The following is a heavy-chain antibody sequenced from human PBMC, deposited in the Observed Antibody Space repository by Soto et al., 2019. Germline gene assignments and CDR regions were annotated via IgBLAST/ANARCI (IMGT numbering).Heavy chain of an antibody. Sequence: QVQLVQSGAEVKKPGSSVKVSCKASGGTLSRYSFTWVRQAPGHGLEWMGRIIPVFGIASYAQKFQGRVTITADKSTSTAYMELSSLRSEDTAVYYCAREDRDRETGLVPAAIDGMDVWGQGTTVTVSS. V-gene: IGHV1-69*08. CDR2: IIPVFGIA. J-gene: IGHJ6*02. D-gene: IGHD2-2*01. CDR3: AREDRDRETGLVPAAIDGMDV. CDR1: GGTLSRYS.